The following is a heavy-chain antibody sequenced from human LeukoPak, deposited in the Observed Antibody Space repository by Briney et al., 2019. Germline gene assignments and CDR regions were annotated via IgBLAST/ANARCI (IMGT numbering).Heavy chain of an antibody. V-gene: IGHV3-48*01. D-gene: IGHD6-19*01. Sequence: PGGSLRLSCAASGFTFSTYNMNWVRQAPGKGLEWISYISSSSTTIYYADSVQGRFTISRDNAKNSLYLQMSSLRAEDTAVYYCVRHISGWTLDYWGQGTLVTVSS. CDR3: VRHISGWTLDY. CDR2: ISSSSTTI. J-gene: IGHJ4*02. CDR1: GFTFSTYN.